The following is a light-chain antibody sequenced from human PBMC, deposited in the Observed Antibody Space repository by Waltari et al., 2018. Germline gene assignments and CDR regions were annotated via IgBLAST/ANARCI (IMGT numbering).Light chain of an antibody. Sequence: SYELTQPPSVSVSPGQTARITCSGDALPKQYAYWYQQKPGQAPVLVIYKDSERPSGIPERCSGSSSGTTVTLTINGVQAEDEADYYCQSADSSGTYVVFGGGTKLTVL. CDR1: ALPKQY. CDR2: KDS. J-gene: IGLJ2*01. CDR3: QSADSSGTYVV. V-gene: IGLV3-25*02.